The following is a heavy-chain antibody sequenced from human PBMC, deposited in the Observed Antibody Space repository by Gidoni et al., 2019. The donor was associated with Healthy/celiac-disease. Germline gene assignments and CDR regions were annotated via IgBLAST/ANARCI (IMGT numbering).Heavy chain of an antibody. D-gene: IGHD1-26*01. CDR3: ATQRRVGAGRCVGYYYYGMDV. V-gene: IGHV1-69*04. CDR1: GGSFSSYS. Sequence: QVQLVQSVAEVKQPGSSVQVSCKASGGSFSSYSISWVRQAPGQGLEWLGRIIPIIGIATYAQKFQGRVTITADKSTSTADMELSSLRSEDTAVYYCATQRRVGAGRCVGYYYYGMDVWGQATTVTVSS. CDR2: IIPIIGIA. J-gene: IGHJ6*02.